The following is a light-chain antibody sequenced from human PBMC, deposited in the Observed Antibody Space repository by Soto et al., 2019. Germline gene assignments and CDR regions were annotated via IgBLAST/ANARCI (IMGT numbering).Light chain of an antibody. CDR3: QQYDSYPWT. CDR1: QSVTSR. CDR2: KAS. Sequence: DIPMTQSPSTLSASVGDRVTITCRASQSVTSRLAWHQQKPGKAPKLLISKASRLESGVPPRFSGSGSGTEFNLTISSLQPDDFATYYCQQYDSYPWTFGQGTKVEV. V-gene: IGKV1-5*03. J-gene: IGKJ1*01.